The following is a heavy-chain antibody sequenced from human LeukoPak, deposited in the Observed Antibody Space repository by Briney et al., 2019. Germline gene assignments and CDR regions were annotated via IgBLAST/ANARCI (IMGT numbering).Heavy chain of an antibody. D-gene: IGHD3-22*01. CDR2: ISSSGSTI. Sequence: GGSLRLSCAASGFTFSSYEMNWVRRAPGKGLEWVSYISSSGSTIYYADSVKGRFTISRDNAKNSLYLQMNSLRAEDTAVYYCARDGAGYYDSSGYENYYYYGMDVWGQGTTVTVSS. J-gene: IGHJ6*02. CDR1: GFTFSSYE. V-gene: IGHV3-48*03. CDR3: ARDGAGYYDSSGYENYYYYGMDV.